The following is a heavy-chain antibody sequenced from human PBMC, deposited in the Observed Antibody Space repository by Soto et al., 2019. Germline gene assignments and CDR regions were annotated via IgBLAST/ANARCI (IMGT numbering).Heavy chain of an antibody. CDR1: GYTFTSYA. D-gene: IGHD6-19*01. CDR2: INAGNGNT. V-gene: IGHV1-3*01. Sequence: ASVKVSCKVSGYTFTSYAMHWVRQAPGQRLEWMGWINAGNGNTKYSQKFQGRVTITRDTSASTAYKELSSLRSEDTAVYYCARAKSSGWYASWFDPWGQGPLVTVSS. CDR3: ARAKSSGWYASWFDP. J-gene: IGHJ5*02.